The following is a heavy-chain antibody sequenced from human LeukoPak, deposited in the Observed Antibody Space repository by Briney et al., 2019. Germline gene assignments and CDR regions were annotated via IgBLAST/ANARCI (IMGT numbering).Heavy chain of an antibody. J-gene: IGHJ6*02. Sequence: SETLSLTCTVSGGSISSYYWSWIRQPAGKGLEWIGRIYTSGSTNYNPSLKSRVTMSVDTSKNQFSLKLSSVTAADTAVYYCARNSIAAAGTGSYYYYGMDVWGQGTTVTVSS. CDR1: GGSISSYY. V-gene: IGHV4-4*07. D-gene: IGHD6-13*01. CDR2: IYTSGST. CDR3: ARNSIAAAGTGSYYYYGMDV.